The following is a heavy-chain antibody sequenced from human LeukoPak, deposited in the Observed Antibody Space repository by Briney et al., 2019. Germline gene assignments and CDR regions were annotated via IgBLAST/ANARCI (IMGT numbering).Heavy chain of an antibody. Sequence: GGSLRLSCAASGFTFSSYGMHWVRQAPGKGLEWVAVISYDGSNKYYADSVKGRFTISRDNSKNTLYLQMNSLRAEDTAVYYCATEDAEWELLPLDYWGQGTLVTVSS. J-gene: IGHJ4*02. CDR1: GFTFSSYG. V-gene: IGHV3-30*03. CDR2: ISYDGSNK. CDR3: ATEDAEWELLPLDY. D-gene: IGHD1-26*01.